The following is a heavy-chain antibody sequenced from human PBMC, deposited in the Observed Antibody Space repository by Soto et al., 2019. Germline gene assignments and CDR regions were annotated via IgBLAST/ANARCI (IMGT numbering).Heavy chain of an antibody. V-gene: IGHV3-73*01. CDR3: TSPPNRDGYSPLDY. J-gene: IGHJ4*02. Sequence: GGSLRRSCAASGFTFSGSAMHWVRQASGKGLEWVGRIRSKANSYATAYAASVKGRFTISRDDSKNTAYLQMNSLKTEDTAVYYCTSPPNRDGYSPLDYWGQGTLVTVS. CDR2: IRSKANSYAT. D-gene: IGHD5-18*01. CDR1: GFTFSGSA.